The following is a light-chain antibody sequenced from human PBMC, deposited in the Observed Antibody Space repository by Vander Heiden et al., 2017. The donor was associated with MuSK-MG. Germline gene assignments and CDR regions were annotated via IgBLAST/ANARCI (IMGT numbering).Light chain of an antibody. J-gene: IGLJ2*01. CDR1: SLSSYY. V-gene: IGLV3-19*01. CDR3: NSPDSSSNHLV. Sequence: SSELTQDPAVSVAWGQTVRITCPGDSLSSYYASWYQQKPGQSPVLGFYVKNNRPSGIPARFSGCSSGNTASSPTTVAQAEEEADYYCNSPDSSSNHLVFGGGTKLTVL. CDR2: VKN.